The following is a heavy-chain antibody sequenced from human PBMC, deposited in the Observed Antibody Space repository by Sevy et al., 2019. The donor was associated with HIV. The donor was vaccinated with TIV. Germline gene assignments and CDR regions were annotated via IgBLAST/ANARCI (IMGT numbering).Heavy chain of an antibody. CDR1: GFAFTRAW. V-gene: IGHV3-15*01. CDR3: STDPIIVLLVTDGMDV. J-gene: IGHJ6*02. Sequence: GGSLRLSCAASGFAFTRAWMSWVRQAPGKGLEWVGRIKSKIDGGTIDYAAPVKGRFTISRDDSKNKLYLQMKSLKTEDTAVYYCSTDPIIVLLVTDGMDVWGQGTTVTVSS. CDR2: IKSKIDGGTI. D-gene: IGHD2-8*02.